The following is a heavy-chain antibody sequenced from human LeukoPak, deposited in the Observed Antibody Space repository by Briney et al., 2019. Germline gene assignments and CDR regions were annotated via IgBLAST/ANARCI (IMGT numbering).Heavy chain of an antibody. CDR2: IYYSGST. J-gene: IGHJ3*02. Sequence: SETLSLTCTVSGGSISSGDYYWSWIRQPPGKGLEWIGYIYYSGSTYYNPSLKSRVTISVDTSKNQFSLKLSSVTAADTAVYYCARYRDSSGYRDDAFDTWGQGTMVTVSS. D-gene: IGHD3-22*01. CDR3: ARYRDSSGYRDDAFDT. V-gene: IGHV4-30-4*08. CDR1: GGSISSGDYY.